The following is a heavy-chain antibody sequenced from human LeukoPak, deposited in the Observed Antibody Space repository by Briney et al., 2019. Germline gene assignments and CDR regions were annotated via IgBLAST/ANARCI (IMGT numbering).Heavy chain of an antibody. J-gene: IGHJ6*04. Sequence: GGSLRLSCAASGFTFSSYEMNWVRQAPGKGLQWVSYISTNGRTIYYADSVKGRFTISRDNAKNSVYLQMNSLRAEDTAVYYCAELGITMIGGVWGKGTTVTISS. D-gene: IGHD3-10*02. CDR2: ISTNGRTI. CDR1: GFTFSSYE. V-gene: IGHV3-48*03. CDR3: AELGITMIGGV.